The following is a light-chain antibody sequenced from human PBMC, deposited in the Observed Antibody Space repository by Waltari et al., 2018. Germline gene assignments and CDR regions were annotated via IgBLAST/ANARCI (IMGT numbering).Light chain of an antibody. CDR2: EDT. V-gene: IGLV3-1*01. J-gene: IGLJ2*01. CDR3: QAWDRTKV. Sequence: SYELPQPPSVSVSPGQPVSITCSGDHLGEPYTCWYQQKPGQSPVLVIYEDTKRPSGIPERFSGSTSGNTATLTISGTQSMDEADYYCQAWDRTKVFGGGTRLTVL. CDR1: HLGEPY.